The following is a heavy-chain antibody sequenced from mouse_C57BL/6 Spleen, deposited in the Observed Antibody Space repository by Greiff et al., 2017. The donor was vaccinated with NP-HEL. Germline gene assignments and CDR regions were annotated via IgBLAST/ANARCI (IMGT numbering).Heavy chain of an antibody. CDR1: GFSLTSYG. J-gene: IGHJ3*01. V-gene: IGHV2-2*01. Sequence: QVQLQQSGPGLVQPSQSLSITCTVSGFSLTSYGVHWVRQSPGKGLEWLGVIWSGGSTDYNAAFISRLSISKDNSKSQVFFKMNSLQADDTAIYYCYYGSSSFAYWGQGTLVTVSA. CDR3: YYGSSSFAY. CDR2: IWSGGST. D-gene: IGHD1-1*01.